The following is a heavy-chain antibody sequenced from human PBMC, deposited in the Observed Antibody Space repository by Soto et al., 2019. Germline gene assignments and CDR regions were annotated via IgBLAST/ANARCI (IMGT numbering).Heavy chain of an antibody. J-gene: IGHJ4*02. V-gene: IGHV3-23*01. CDR1: GFTFSSYA. D-gene: IGHD2-15*01. Sequence: EVQLLESGGGLVQPGGSLRLSCAASGFTFSSYAMSWVRQAPGKGLEWVSAIRGSGGSTYYADSVKGLFTISRDNSKNTLYLQMNSLRAADTAVYYCAKVPRSVYCSGGSCYNWGQGTLVTVSS. CDR3: AKVPRSVYCSGGSCYN. CDR2: IRGSGGST.